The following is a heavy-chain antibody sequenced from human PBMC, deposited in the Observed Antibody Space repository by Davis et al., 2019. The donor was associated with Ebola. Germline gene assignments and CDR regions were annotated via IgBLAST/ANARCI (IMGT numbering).Heavy chain of an antibody. J-gene: IGHJ4*02. CDR2: IWYDGSNK. Sequence: GESLKISCAASGFTFSSYGMHWVRQAPGKGLEWVAVIWYDGSNKYYADSVKGRFTISRDNSKNTLYLQMNSLRAEDTAVYYCARVSLNGDPDYWGQGTLVTVSS. D-gene: IGHD4-17*01. CDR1: GFTFSSYG. CDR3: ARVSLNGDPDY. V-gene: IGHV3-33*01.